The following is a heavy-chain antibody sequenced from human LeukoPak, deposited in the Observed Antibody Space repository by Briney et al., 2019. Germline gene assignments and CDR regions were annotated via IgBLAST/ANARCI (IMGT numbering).Heavy chain of an antibody. CDR3: AKDREQQQPAWYNWFDP. J-gene: IGHJ5*02. CDR1: GFTFSSYG. CDR2: IWYDGSNK. V-gene: IGHV3-33*06. Sequence: GGSLRLSCAASGFTFSSYGTHWVRQAPGKGLEWVAVIWYDGSNKYYADSVKGRFTISRDNSKNTLYLQMNSLRAEDTAVYYCAKDREQQQPAWYNWFDPWGQGTLVTVSS. D-gene: IGHD6-13*01.